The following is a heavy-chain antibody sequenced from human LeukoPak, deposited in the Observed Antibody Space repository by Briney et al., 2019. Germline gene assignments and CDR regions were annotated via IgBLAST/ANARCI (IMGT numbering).Heavy chain of an antibody. D-gene: IGHD6-19*01. V-gene: IGHV3-23*01. Sequence: GGPLRLSCAASGYTFSTYSMTWVRQAPGKGLEWVSSNYGSGERTFYADSVRGRFTVSRDNSKNTLYLEMNSLRAEDTAVYFCAKDVVPDSGWDLDHWGQGTLVTVSS. CDR2: NYGSGERT. CDR3: AKDVVPDSGWDLDH. J-gene: IGHJ4*02. CDR1: GYTFSTYS.